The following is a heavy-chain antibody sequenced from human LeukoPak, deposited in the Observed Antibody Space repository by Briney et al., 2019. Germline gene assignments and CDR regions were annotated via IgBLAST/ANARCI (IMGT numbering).Heavy chain of an antibody. Sequence: PSETLSLTCTVSGGSISSSSYYWGWIRQPPGKGLEWIGSIYYSGSTYYNPSLKSRVTISVDTSKNQFSLKLSSVTAADTAVYYCAGSLEIAAAGLYFDYWGQGTLVTVSS. D-gene: IGHD6-13*01. CDR2: IYYSGST. CDR1: GGSISSSSYY. V-gene: IGHV4-39*01. CDR3: AGSLEIAAAGLYFDY. J-gene: IGHJ4*02.